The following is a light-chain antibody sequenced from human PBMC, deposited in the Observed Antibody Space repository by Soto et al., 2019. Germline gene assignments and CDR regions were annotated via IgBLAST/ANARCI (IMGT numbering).Light chain of an antibody. Sequence: DIQMTQSPSSLSASVGDRVTITCRASQSVINYLNWYQQKPGRAPKLLIFASSSLQSGVPSRFSGSGSGTDFTLTISSLQPEDFATYYCLQTYSTPFTFGPGTRVDIK. J-gene: IGKJ3*01. CDR2: ASS. CDR3: LQTYSTPFT. V-gene: IGKV1-39*01. CDR1: QSVINY.